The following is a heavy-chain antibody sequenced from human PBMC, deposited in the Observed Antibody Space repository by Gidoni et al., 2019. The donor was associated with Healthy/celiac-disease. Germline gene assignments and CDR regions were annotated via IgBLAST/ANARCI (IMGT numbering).Heavy chain of an antibody. Sequence: QVQLVESGGGVVQPGRSLRLSCAASGFTFSSYAMHWVRQAPGKGLEWVAVRSYDGSNKYYADSVKGRFTISRDNSKNTLYLQMNSLRAEDTAVYYCATVGIRDYGDYVYYFDYWGQGTLVTVSS. CDR1: GFTFSSYA. D-gene: IGHD4-17*01. CDR2: RSYDGSNK. CDR3: ATVGIRDYGDYVYYFDY. J-gene: IGHJ4*02. V-gene: IGHV3-30-3*01.